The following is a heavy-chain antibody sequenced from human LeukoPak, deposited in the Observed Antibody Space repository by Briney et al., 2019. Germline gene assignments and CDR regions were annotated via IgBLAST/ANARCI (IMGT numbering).Heavy chain of an antibody. Sequence: SETLSLTCTVSGGSISPYYWSWIRQPPGKGLEWLGYIYYSGNTDYNPSLKSRVAISVDTSKNQFSLKLSSVTAADTAVYYCARSTGSTMFIDYWGQGTLATVSS. D-gene: IGHD3-10*02. CDR2: IYYSGNT. CDR1: GGSISPYY. CDR3: ARSTGSTMFIDY. V-gene: IGHV4-59*01. J-gene: IGHJ4*02.